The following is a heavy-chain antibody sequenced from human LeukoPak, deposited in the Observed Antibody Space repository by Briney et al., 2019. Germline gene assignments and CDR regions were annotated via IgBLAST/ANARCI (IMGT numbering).Heavy chain of an antibody. V-gene: IGHV4-34*01. D-gene: IGHD4-17*01. CDR3: ARTPYGDPYYFDY. J-gene: IGHJ4*02. CDR2: INHSGST. CDR1: GGSFSGYY. Sequence: SETLSLTCAVYGGSFSGYYWSWIRQPPGKGLEWIGEINHSGSTNHNPSLKSRVTISVDTSKNQFSLKLSSVTAADTAVYYCARTPYGDPYYFDYWGQGTLVTVSS.